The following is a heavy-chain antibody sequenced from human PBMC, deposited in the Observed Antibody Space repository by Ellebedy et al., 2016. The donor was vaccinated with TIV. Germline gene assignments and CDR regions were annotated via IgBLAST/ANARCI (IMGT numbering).Heavy chain of an antibody. CDR1: GFTFSSYG. CDR2: ISYDGSNK. V-gene: IGHV3-30*03. D-gene: IGHD3-22*01. Sequence: GESLKISXAASGFTFSSYGMHWVRQAPGKGLEWVAVISYDGSNKYYADSVKGRFTISRDNSKNTLYLQMNSLRAEDTAVYYCARGMIEHAFDIWGKGTTVTVSS. CDR3: ARGMIEHAFDI. J-gene: IGHJ3*02.